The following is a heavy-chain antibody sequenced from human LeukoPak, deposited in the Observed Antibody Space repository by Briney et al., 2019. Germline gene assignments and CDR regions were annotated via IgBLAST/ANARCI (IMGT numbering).Heavy chain of an antibody. J-gene: IGHJ3*02. Sequence: SETLSLTCTVSGGSIGSSSYFWGWIRQPPGRGLEWVGTIYYNGNTYYNPSLKSRVTISIDTSMNQFSLKLSSVTAADTAVYYCARGSTGIVGAYYAFDIWGQGTMVTVSS. CDR3: ARGSTGIVGAYYAFDI. CDR2: IYYNGNT. CDR1: GGSIGSSSYF. D-gene: IGHD1-26*01. V-gene: IGHV4-39*07.